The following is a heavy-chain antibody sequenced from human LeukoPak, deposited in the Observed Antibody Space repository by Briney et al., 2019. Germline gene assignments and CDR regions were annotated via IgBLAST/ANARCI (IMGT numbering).Heavy chain of an antibody. Sequence: GGSLRLSCAASGFTFSSYSMNWVRQAPGKGLEWVSSISSSSSYIYYADSVKGRFTISRDNAKNSLYLQMNSLRAEDTAVYYCAKDLVEQLVVFDYWGQGTLVTVSS. CDR1: GFTFSSYS. J-gene: IGHJ4*02. D-gene: IGHD6-6*01. CDR2: ISSSSSYI. CDR3: AKDLVEQLVVFDY. V-gene: IGHV3-21*01.